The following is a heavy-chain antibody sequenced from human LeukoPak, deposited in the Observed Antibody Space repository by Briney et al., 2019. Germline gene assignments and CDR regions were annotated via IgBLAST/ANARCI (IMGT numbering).Heavy chain of an antibody. V-gene: IGHV3-11*04. CDR2: ISNTGNTK. CDR3: ARPSSTGWSRVYAS. CDR1: GFTFSDFY. D-gene: IGHD6-19*01. J-gene: IGHJ5*02. Sequence: GGSLRLSCAASGFTFSDFYMSWIRQAPGKGLEWVSYISNTGNTKYDADSVKGRFTISRDNAKKSLYLDMSNLRPEDTAMYYCARPSSTGWSRVYASWGQGTLVTVSS.